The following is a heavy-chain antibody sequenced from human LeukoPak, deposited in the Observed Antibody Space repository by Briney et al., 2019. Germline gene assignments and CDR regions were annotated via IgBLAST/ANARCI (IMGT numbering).Heavy chain of an antibody. V-gene: IGHV3-23*01. D-gene: IGHD3-22*01. CDR3: ANRAPYYYDSSGYYYAS. J-gene: IGHJ4*02. Sequence: GGSLRLSCAASGFTFSSYAMSWVRQAPGKGLEWVSAISGSGGSTYYADSVKGRFTISRDNSKNTLYLQMNSLRAEDTAVYYCANRAPYYYDSSGYYYASWGQGTLVTVSS. CDR2: ISGSGGST. CDR1: GFTFSSYA.